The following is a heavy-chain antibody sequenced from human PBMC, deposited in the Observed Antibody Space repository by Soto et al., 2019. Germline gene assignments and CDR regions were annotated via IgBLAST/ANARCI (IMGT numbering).Heavy chain of an antibody. CDR2: IHYSGTT. CDR3: AGCDSYALDY. V-gene: IGHV4-59*01. CDR1: GTSIRRYY. Sequence: SEALSLTCTVSGTSIRRYYWSWIRQPPGKGLEWIANIHYSGTTNYNPSLASRVTLSVDTSKNQFSLKMTSVTAADSAMYFCAGCDSYALDYWGRGALVTISA. J-gene: IGHJ4*02. D-gene: IGHD2-8*01.